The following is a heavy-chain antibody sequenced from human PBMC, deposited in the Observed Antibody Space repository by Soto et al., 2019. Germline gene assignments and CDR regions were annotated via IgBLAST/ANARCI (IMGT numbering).Heavy chain of an antibody. CDR3: ARDARGTRGFDEMDI. V-gene: IGHV1-2*02. CDR1: GYIFTGYH. CDR2: INPNSGDT. J-gene: IGHJ6*02. Sequence: ASVKVSCKASGYIFTGYHIHWVRQAPGRGLEWMGWINPNSGDTEYAQNFQGRVTMTRDTSFNLVYMEMSGLMSDDTAVYYCARDARGTRGFDEMDIWGQGTRVTVSS. D-gene: IGHD3-9*01.